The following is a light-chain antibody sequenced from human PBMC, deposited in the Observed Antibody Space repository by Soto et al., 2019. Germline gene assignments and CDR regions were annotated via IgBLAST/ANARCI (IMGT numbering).Light chain of an antibody. CDR3: QHYDHLPPLS. J-gene: IGKJ4*01. CDR1: QDIRNY. V-gene: IGKV1-33*01. CDR2: DAS. Sequence: DITMTQSPSSLSASVGDRVTITCQASQDIRNYLNWYQQKPGKAPSLMIYDASNLRTGVPLRFSGSGSGTDFTLTISSLQPEDIATYYCQHYDHLPPLSFGGGTRLEIK.